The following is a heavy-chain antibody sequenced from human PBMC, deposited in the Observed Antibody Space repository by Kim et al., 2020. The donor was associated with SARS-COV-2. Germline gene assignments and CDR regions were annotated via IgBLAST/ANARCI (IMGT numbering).Heavy chain of an antibody. CDR3: ARSSSWLYYFDY. Sequence: DYAVTVKSRIPINPDTSKNLFSLQLNSVTPENTAVYYCARSSSWLYYFDYWGQGTLVTVSS. J-gene: IGHJ4*02. D-gene: IGHD6-13*01. V-gene: IGHV6-1*01.